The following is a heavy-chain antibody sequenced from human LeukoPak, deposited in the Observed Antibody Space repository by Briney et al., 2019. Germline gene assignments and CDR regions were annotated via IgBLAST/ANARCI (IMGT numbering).Heavy chain of an antibody. CDR2: ISWNSGSI. Sequence: GGSLRLSCAASGFTFDNYAMHWVRQAPGKGLEWVSGISWNSGSIVYADSVKGRFTISRDNAKNSLFLQMNSLRAEDTALYYCAKDTQSGAFDIWGQGTMVTVSS. J-gene: IGHJ3*02. CDR1: GFTFDNYA. CDR3: AKDTQSGAFDI. D-gene: IGHD7-27*01. V-gene: IGHV3-9*01.